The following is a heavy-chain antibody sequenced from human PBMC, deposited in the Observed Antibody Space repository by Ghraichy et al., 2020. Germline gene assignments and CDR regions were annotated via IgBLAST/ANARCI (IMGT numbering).Heavy chain of an antibody. CDR3: ARDYSTSFDY. CDR1: GFTFSDYH. D-gene: IGHD6-6*01. CDR2: ISTSSSYT. V-gene: IGHV3-11*06. J-gene: IGHJ4*02. Sequence: GGSLRLSCAASGFTFSDYHMSWIRQAPGKGLEWVSYISTSSSYTKYADSVKGRFTISRDNAKNSLYLQMNSLRAEDTAVYYCARDYSTSFDYWGQGTLVTVSS.